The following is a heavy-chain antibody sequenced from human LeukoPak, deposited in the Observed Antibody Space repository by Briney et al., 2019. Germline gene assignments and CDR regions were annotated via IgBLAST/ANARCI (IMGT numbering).Heavy chain of an antibody. CDR3: ARDNEGGYDYDLTFDC. D-gene: IGHD5-18*01. CDR1: GYTFTAYY. Sequence: ASVKLSCKASGYTFTAYYIHWVRQAPGQGLEWMGWINPNSGGTNYAQKFQGRVTMTRDTSISTAYMELSSLRSDDTAVYYCARDNEGGYDYDLTFDCWGQGALVTVSS. J-gene: IGHJ4*02. V-gene: IGHV1-2*02. CDR2: INPNSGGT.